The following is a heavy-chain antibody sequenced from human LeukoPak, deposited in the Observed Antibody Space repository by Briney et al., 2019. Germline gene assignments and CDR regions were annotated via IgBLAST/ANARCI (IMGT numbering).Heavy chain of an antibody. Sequence: ASVKVSCKASGYTFTSYAMHWVRQAPEQGLEWMGWIYPSGDTNYAQKFQDRVTMTRDTSINAAYLELSRLSSDDTAVYYCARGSDYCSSTDCYSNWFYPWGQGTLVTVFS. V-gene: IGHV1-2*02. CDR1: GYTFTSYA. CDR2: IYPSGDT. J-gene: IGHJ5*02. CDR3: ARGSDYCSSTDCYSNWFYP. D-gene: IGHD2-2*01.